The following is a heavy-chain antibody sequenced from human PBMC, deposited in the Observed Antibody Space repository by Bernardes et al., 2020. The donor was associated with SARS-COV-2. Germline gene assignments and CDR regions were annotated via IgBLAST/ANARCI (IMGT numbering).Heavy chain of an antibody. CDR2: ISYDGSNK. D-gene: IGHD2-2*01. CDR1: GFTFSSYA. J-gene: IGHJ4*02. Sequence: GSLRLSCAASGFTFSSYAMHWVRQAPGKGLEWVAVISYDGSNKYYADSVKGRFTISRDNSKNTLYLQMNSLRAEDTAVYYCARSKSSTSFLDYWGQGTLVTVSS. CDR3: ARSKSSTSFLDY. V-gene: IGHV3-30*04.